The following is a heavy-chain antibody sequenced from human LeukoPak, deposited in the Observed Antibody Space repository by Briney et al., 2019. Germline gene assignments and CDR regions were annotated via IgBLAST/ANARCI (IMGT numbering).Heavy chain of an antibody. CDR2: ITRDGGST. V-gene: IGHV3-43*02. D-gene: IGHD6-13*01. CDR3: AQAPPSGSSWYLYYFDY. Sequence: GGSLRLSCAASGFTFDDYAMHWVRQVPGKGLEWVSLITRDGGSTYYADSVKGRFTISRNNIKNSLSLQMNSLRTEDTALYYCAQAPPSGSSWYLYYFDYWGQGTLVTVSS. J-gene: IGHJ4*02. CDR1: GFTFDDYA.